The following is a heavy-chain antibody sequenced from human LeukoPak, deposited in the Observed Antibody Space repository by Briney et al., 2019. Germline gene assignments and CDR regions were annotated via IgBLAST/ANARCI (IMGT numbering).Heavy chain of an antibody. J-gene: IGHJ4*02. D-gene: IGHD6-19*01. CDR1: GFAFSNLA. CDR2: ISDSGSLT. Sequence: GGSLRLSCAASGFAFSNLAMGCVRQAPGQGLEWVSVISDSGSLTYYADSVKGRFTISRDNSKNTLFLQMNSLRAEDTAVYYCAKDARRTNGWYFFDYWGQGTLVTVSS. V-gene: IGHV3-23*01. CDR3: AKDARRTNGWYFFDY.